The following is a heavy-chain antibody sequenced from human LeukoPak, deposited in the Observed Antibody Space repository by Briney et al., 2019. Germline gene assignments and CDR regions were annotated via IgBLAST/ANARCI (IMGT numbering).Heavy chain of an antibody. CDR1: GGSVSSGSNY. CDR2: IYYSGST. CDR3: ARGSYYYDSSGYYYYFDY. V-gene: IGHV4-61*01. J-gene: IGHJ4*02. D-gene: IGHD3-22*01. Sequence: SETLSLTCTVSGGSVSSGSNYWSWIRQPPGKGLEWIGNIYYSGSTNYNPSLKSRVTISVDTSKNQFSLKLSSVTAADTAVYYCARGSYYYDSSGYYYYFDYWGQGTLVTVSS.